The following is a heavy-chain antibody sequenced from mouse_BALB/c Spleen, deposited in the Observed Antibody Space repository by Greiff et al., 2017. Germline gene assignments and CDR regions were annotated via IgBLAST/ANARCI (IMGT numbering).Heavy chain of an antibody. D-gene: IGHD1-2*01. J-gene: IGHJ3*01. V-gene: IGHV1-82*01. Sequence: VQLQQSGPELVKPGASVKISCKASGYAFSSSWMNWVKQRPGQGLEWIGRIYPGDGDTNYNGKFKGKATLTADKSSSTAYMQLSSLTSVDSAVYFCAITTATAGFAYWGQGTLVTVSA. CDR1: GYAFSSSW. CDR2: IYPGDGDT. CDR3: AITTATAGFAY.